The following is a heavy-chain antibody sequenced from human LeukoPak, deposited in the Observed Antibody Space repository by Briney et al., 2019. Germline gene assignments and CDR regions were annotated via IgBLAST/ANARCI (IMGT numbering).Heavy chain of an antibody. J-gene: IGHJ4*02. CDR3: ARGYDFWSGYHDY. CDR2: MNPNSGNT. Sequence: ASVKVSCKASGYTFTSCDINWVRQATGQGLEWMGWMNPNSGNTGYAQKFQGRVTITRNTSISTAYMELSSLRSEDTAVYYCARGYDFWSGYHDYWGQGTLVTVSS. CDR1: GYTFTSCD. V-gene: IGHV1-8*03. D-gene: IGHD3-3*01.